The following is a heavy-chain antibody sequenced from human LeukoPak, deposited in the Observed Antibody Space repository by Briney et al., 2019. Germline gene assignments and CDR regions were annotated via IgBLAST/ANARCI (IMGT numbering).Heavy chain of an antibody. CDR2: ISSSSSYI. D-gene: IGHD6-13*01. Sequence: GGSLRFSCAASGFTFSSYSMNWVRQAPGKELKWVSSISSSSSYIYYADSVKGRFTISRDNAKNSLYLQMNSLRAEDTAVYYCARDLMGIAYRGAFYYWGQGTLVTVSS. V-gene: IGHV3-21*04. CDR3: ARDLMGIAYRGAFYY. CDR1: GFTFSSYS. J-gene: IGHJ4*02.